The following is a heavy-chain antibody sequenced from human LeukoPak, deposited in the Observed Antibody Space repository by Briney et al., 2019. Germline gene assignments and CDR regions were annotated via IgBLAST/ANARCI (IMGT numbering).Heavy chain of an antibody. CDR3: AKDLDCSSTSCYGAFDI. Sequence: GGSLRLSCAASGFTFSSYGMHWVRQAPGKGLEWVAVIWHDGSNKYYADSVKGRFTISRDNSKNTLYLQMNSLRAEDTAVYYCAKDLDCSSTSCYGAFDIWGQGTMVTVSS. D-gene: IGHD2-2*01. J-gene: IGHJ3*02. CDR1: GFTFSSYG. CDR2: IWHDGSNK. V-gene: IGHV3-33*06.